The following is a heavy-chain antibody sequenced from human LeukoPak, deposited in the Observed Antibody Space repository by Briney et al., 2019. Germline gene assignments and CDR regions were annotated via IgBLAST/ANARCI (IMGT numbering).Heavy chain of an antibody. D-gene: IGHD7-27*01. V-gene: IGHV1-8*02. CDR1: RYTFTDYD. J-gene: IGHJ4*02. CDR3: ARGPRNWGFDY. CDR2: MNPNSGNT. Sequence: PWASVKVSCKASRYTFTDYDINWVRQATGQGLEWMGWMNPNSGNTDYAQKFQGRVTMTRNTSISTAYMELSSVRSEDTAVYYCARGPRNWGFDYWGQGTLVTVSS.